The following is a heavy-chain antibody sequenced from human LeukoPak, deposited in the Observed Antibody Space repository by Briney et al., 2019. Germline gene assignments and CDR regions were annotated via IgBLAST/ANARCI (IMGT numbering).Heavy chain of an antibody. J-gene: IGHJ4*02. Sequence: SGGSLRLSCVASGFTFSDYAMNWVRQAPGKGLEWVSTFKTKYNQVYYAESVRGRFTISTDNSKNTLYLQMNSLRAEDTAVYYCAKDLYGDYGLDYWGQGTLVAVSS. CDR1: GFTFSDYA. V-gene: IGHV3-23*05. CDR2: FKTKYNQV. D-gene: IGHD4-17*01. CDR3: AKDLYGDYGLDY.